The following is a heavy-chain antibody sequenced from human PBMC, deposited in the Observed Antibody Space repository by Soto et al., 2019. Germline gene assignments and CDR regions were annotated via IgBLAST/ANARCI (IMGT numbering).Heavy chain of an antibody. J-gene: IGHJ3*02. CDR2: IYFRGNT. CDR1: GDSISRIDYY. V-gene: IGHV4-31*03. CDR3: AREGGSYDSGGYLIRGAFDI. Sequence: SETLSLTCSVSGDSISRIDYYWTWIRQHPEKGLEWIGNIYFRGNTYYSPSLESRLNISVDTSKNQFSLKLTSVTAAATAVYYCAREGGSYDSGGYLIRGAFDIWGQGKMVTVSS. D-gene: IGHD3-22*01.